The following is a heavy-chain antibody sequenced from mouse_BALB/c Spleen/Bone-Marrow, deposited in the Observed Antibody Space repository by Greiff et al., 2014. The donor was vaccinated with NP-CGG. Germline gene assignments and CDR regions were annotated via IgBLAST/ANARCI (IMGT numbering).Heavy chain of an antibody. CDR1: GFTFSSYG. CDR2: ISSGDGYT. V-gene: IGHV5-6*01. D-gene: IGHD1-1*01. Sequence: EVMLVESGGALVKPGGPLKLSCAASGFTFSSYGMSWVRQTPDKRLEWVATISSGDGYTYYPDSVKGRFTISRGNAKNTLYLQMSSPTSEDSAMYYCARQRGGGYYGFFAYWGQGTLVTVSA. J-gene: IGHJ3*01. CDR3: ARQRGGGYYGFFAY.